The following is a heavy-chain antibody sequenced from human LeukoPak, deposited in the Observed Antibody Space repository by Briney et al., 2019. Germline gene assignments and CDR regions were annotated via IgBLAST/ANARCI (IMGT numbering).Heavy chain of an antibody. CDR1: GDSISSGDHY. CDR3: ARAAAVTNSWYYFDY. J-gene: IGHJ4*02. CDR2: IRYGGST. V-gene: IGHV4-30-4*01. D-gene: IGHD2/OR15-2a*01. Sequence: SQTLSLTCTVSGDSISSGDHYWTWIRQPPGKGLEWIGYIRYGGSTYYNPSLKSRVIISVDKSNNQFSLSLNSLSAADSAVYYCARAAAVTNSWYYFDYWGQGTLVTVSS.